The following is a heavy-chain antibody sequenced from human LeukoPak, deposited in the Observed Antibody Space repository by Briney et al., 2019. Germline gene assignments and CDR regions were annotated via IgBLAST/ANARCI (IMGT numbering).Heavy chain of an antibody. CDR2: INHNGST. CDR3: ARVRRVATDY. CDR1: GGSFSGYY. Sequence: SSETLSLTCAVYGGSFSGYYWSWIRQPPGKGLEWIGEINHNGSTNYNPSLKSRVTISVDTSKNQFSLKLSSVTAADTAVYYCARVRRVATDYWGQGTLVTVSS. V-gene: IGHV4-34*01. D-gene: IGHD3-3*01. J-gene: IGHJ4*02.